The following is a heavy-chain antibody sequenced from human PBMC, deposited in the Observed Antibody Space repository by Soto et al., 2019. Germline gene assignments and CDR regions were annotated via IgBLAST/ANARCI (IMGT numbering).Heavy chain of an antibody. CDR2: IIPIFRTP. CDR1: GDTFSSFA. V-gene: IGHV1-69*14. Sequence: QVHLVQSGAEVKKPGSSVKVSCKASGDTFSSFAISWVRQAPGQGLEWMGGIIPIFRTPKYGQKLQGRVTIPADNPTSTAYMGLSSLRSGDTPAYYRARDNDREQLGGNYYSALDAWGQGTTVIVSS. CDR3: ARDNDREQLGGNYYSALDA. J-gene: IGHJ6*02. D-gene: IGHD1-1*01.